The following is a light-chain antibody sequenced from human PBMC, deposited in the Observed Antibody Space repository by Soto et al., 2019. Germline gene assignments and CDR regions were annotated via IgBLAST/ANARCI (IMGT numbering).Light chain of an antibody. CDR1: QSVSSY. J-gene: IGKJ2*02. CDR3: QQRSNWPRGT. Sequence: EIVLTQSPATLSLSPGERATLSCRASQSVSSYLAWYQQKPCQAPRLLIYDASNRATGIPARFSGSGSGTDFTLTISSLEPEDFAVYYCQQRSNWPRGTFGQGTKLEIK. V-gene: IGKV3-11*01. CDR2: DAS.